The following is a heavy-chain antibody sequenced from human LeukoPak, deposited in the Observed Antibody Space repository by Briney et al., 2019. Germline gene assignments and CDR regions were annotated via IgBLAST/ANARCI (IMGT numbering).Heavy chain of an antibody. J-gene: IGHJ4*02. CDR1: GGSISSYY. Sequence: SETLSLTCTVSGGSISSYYWSWIRQPPGKGLESMGYIYYSGSTNYNPSLKSRVTISVDTSKNQFSLKLSSVTAADTAVYYCARVETPVTTTPPFDHWGQGTLVTVSS. CDR3: ARVETPVTTTPPFDH. D-gene: IGHD4-17*01. V-gene: IGHV4-59*01. CDR2: IYYSGST.